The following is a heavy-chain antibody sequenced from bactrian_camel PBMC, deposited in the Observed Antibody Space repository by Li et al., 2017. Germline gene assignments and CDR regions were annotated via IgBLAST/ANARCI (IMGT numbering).Heavy chain of an antibody. V-gene: IGHV3S53*01. D-gene: IGHD2*01. J-gene: IGHJ4*01. CDR1: GYKTLHSC. Sequence: HVQLVESGGGSVQAGGSLRLSCVASGYKTLHSCMGWWRQTPGKEREEVALIANDGTTRYPDSVKGRFVISKGNTKNNLYLQMNSLRPEDTAMYYCALGCEPPCYYSETLAAQADDFNHWGQGTQVTVS. CDR2: IANDGTT. CDR3: ALGCEPPCYYSETLAAQADDFNH.